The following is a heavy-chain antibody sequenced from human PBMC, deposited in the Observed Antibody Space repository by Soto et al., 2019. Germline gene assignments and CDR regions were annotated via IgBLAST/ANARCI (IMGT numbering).Heavy chain of an antibody. CDR2: IYYSGST. CDR3: ARENIVGDNVWFDP. V-gene: IGHV4-31*03. CDR1: GGSISSGGYS. J-gene: IGHJ5*02. D-gene: IGHD1-26*01. Sequence: SETLSLTCTVSGGSISSGGYSWTWIRQHPGKGLEWIGYIYYSGSTYYKPSLKSRVTISIDRSKNQFSLKLSSVTAADTAVYYCARENIVGDNVWFDPWGQGTLVTVSS.